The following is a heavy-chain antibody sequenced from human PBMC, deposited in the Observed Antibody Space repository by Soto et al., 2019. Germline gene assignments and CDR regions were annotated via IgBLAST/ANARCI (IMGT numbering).Heavy chain of an antibody. CDR1: GFTLDDYA. J-gene: IGHJ4*02. D-gene: IGHD4-4*01. Sequence: GESLKISCAASGFTLDDYAMHWVRQAPGKGLEWVSLISGDGGSTYYSDSVKGRFTITRDNSKNSLYLQMNSLRTEDTALYYCAKDYMMATVAPYYFDYWGQGTLVTVSS. CDR2: ISGDGGST. V-gene: IGHV3-43*02. CDR3: AKDYMMATVAPYYFDY.